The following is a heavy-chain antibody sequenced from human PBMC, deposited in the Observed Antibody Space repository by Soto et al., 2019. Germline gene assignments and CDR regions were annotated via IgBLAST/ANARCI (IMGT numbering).Heavy chain of an antibody. CDR1: GFTFSNAW. Sequence: GGSLRLSCAASGFTFSNAWMNWVRQAPGKGLGWVGRIKSKTDGGTTDYAAPVKGRFTISRDDSKNTLYLQMNSLKTEDTAVYYCTTVLIGRGYSGYDLYYYYGMDVWGQGTTVTVSS. J-gene: IGHJ6*02. D-gene: IGHD5-12*01. CDR2: IKSKTDGGTT. V-gene: IGHV3-15*07. CDR3: TTVLIGRGYSGYDLYYYYGMDV.